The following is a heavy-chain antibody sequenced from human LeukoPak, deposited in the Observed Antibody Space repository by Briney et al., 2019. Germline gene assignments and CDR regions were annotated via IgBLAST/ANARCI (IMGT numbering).Heavy chain of an antibody. CDR3: AKDAYYDILTGYYTSPHGFDY. Sequence: KPGGSLRLSCAASGFTFSSYSMNWVRQAPGKGLEWVSSISSSSSYIYYADSLKGRFTISRDNAKNSLYLQMNSLRAEDTAVYYCAKDAYYDILTGYYTSPHGFDYWGQGTLVTVSS. V-gene: IGHV3-21*01. CDR2: ISSSSSYI. J-gene: IGHJ4*02. D-gene: IGHD3-9*01. CDR1: GFTFSSYS.